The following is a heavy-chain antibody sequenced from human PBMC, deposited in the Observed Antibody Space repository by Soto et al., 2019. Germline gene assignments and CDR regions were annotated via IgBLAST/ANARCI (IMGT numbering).Heavy chain of an antibody. Sequence: GGSLRLSCAASGFTFSSYWMSWVRQAPGKGLEWVANIKQDGSEKYYGDSVKGRFTISRGNAKNSLYLQMNSLRAEDTAVYYCAGSSSWAYYYYYGMDVWGQGTTVTVSS. CDR1: GFTFSSYW. CDR2: IKQDGSEK. J-gene: IGHJ6*02. V-gene: IGHV3-7*01. CDR3: AGSSSWAYYYYYGMDV. D-gene: IGHD6-13*01.